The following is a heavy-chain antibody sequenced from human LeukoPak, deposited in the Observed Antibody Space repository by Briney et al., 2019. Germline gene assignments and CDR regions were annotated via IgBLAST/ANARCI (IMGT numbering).Heavy chain of an antibody. CDR1: GYTFTSYD. J-gene: IGHJ4*02. CDR2: MNPNSGAT. CDR3: ARAPRSRGFDY. V-gene: IGHV1-8*01. D-gene: IGHD3-16*02. Sequence: EASVKVSCKASGYTFTSYDFNWLRQATGQGPEWMGWMNPNSGATGYAQKFQGRVTMTRSASINTAYMELTNLRSEDTAVYYCARAPRSRGFDYWGQGTLVTVSS.